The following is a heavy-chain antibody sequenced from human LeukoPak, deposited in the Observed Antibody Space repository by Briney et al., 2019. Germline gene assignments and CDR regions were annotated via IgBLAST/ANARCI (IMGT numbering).Heavy chain of an antibody. V-gene: IGHV3-23*01. J-gene: IGHJ4*02. CDR3: AKDVDY. Sequence: GGSLRLSCAASGFTFSNSAMSWVRQPLGKGLEWVSAITVSDGSTYYADSVKGRFTISRDNSKNTLYLQMNSLRAEDTAVYYCAKDVDYWGQGTLVTVSS. CDR2: ITVSDGST. CDR1: GFTFSNSA.